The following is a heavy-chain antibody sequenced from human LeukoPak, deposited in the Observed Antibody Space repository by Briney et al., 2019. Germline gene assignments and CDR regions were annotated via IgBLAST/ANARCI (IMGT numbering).Heavy chain of an antibody. Sequence: QPGGSLRLSCAASGFTFSSYGMHWVRQAPGKGLEWVAFIRYDGSNKYYADSVKGRFTISRDNSKNTLYLQMNSLRAEDTAVYYCAKDSGDYGSGSYFSWQLTVSYYMDVWGKGTTVTVSS. CDR2: IRYDGSNK. CDR1: GFTFSSYG. D-gene: IGHD3-10*01. CDR3: AKDSGDYGSGSYFSWQLTVSYYMDV. V-gene: IGHV3-30*02. J-gene: IGHJ6*03.